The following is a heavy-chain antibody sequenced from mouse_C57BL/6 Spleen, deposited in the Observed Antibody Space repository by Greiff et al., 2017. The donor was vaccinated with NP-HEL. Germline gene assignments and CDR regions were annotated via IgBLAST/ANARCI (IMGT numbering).Heavy chain of an antibody. D-gene: IGHD1-1*01. V-gene: IGHV1-19*01. J-gene: IGHJ4*01. CDR2: INPYNGGT. CDR3: ARRTTVDAMDY. Sequence: VQLKQSGPVLVKPGASVKMSCKASGYTFTDYYMNWVKQSHGKSLEWIGVINPYNGGTSYNQKFKGKATLTVDKSSSTAYMELNSLTSEDSAVYYCARRTTVDAMDYWGQGTSVTVSS. CDR1: GYTFTDYY.